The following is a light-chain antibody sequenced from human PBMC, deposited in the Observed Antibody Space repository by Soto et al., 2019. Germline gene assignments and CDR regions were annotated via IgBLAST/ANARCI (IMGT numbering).Light chain of an antibody. CDR1: QSVSSD. Sequence: EIVMTQSPATLSVSPGERATLSCRASQSVSSDLAWYQHKPGQAPRLLIYGASTRATGIPARFSGRGSGTEFTLTISSLQSVHFAVYYCQQYDNWPQTFGQGTKVEIK. CDR3: QQYDNWPQT. J-gene: IGKJ1*01. CDR2: GAS. V-gene: IGKV3-15*01.